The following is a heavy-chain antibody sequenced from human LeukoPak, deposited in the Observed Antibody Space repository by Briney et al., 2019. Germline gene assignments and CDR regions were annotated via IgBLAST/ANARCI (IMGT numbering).Heavy chain of an antibody. D-gene: IGHD1-26*01. CDR1: GGSISSYY. CDR3: AKSGGYGLIDY. J-gene: IGHJ4*02. CDR2: IYDSGST. Sequence: PSETLSLTCTVPGGSISSYYWSWIRQPPGKGLEWIGNIYDSGSTYYNASLQSRVTISIDTSKNQFSLRLSSVTAADTAMYYCAKSGGYGLIDYWGQGTLVIVSS. V-gene: IGHV4-59*04.